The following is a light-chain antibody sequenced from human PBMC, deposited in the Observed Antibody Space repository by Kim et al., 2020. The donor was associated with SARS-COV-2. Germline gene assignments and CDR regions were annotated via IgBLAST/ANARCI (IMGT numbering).Light chain of an antibody. CDR1: QKVSNY. Sequence: PEERDTLSCRASQKVSNYLAWYQQKPGQAHRLLICDESNRATDIPARFSGSGYGTDFTLSISSLEPEDIAVYYCQQRINWPTFGGGTKVDIK. CDR3: QQRINWPT. CDR2: DES. V-gene: IGKV3-11*01. J-gene: IGKJ4*01.